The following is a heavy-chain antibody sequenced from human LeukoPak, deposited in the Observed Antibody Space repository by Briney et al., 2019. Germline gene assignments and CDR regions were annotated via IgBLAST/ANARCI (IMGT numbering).Heavy chain of an antibody. V-gene: IGHV1-69*13. Sequence: SVKVSCKASGGTFSSYAISWVRQAPGQGLEWMGGIIPIFGTANYAQKFQGRVTITADESTSTAYMELSSLRSEDTAVCYCAANPDGYNLHYFDYWGQGTLVTVSS. CDR1: GGTFSSYA. D-gene: IGHD5-24*01. CDR3: AANPDGYNLHYFDY. J-gene: IGHJ4*02. CDR2: IIPIFGTA.